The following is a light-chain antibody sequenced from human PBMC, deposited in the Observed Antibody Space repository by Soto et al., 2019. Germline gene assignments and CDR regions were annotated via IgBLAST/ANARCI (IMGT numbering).Light chain of an antibody. J-gene: IGKJ1*01. CDR2: EAS. V-gene: IGKV1-5*01. CDR1: QSFSGT. CDR3: QQHNSYPRT. Sequence: DIQLTQSPSTLSASVGERVALTCLASQSFSGTLAWNQQKPGKAPKRLIYEASRLQSGVPSRFSGSRSGTEFTLTISSLQPEDCATYYCQQHNSYPRTFGQGTKVDI.